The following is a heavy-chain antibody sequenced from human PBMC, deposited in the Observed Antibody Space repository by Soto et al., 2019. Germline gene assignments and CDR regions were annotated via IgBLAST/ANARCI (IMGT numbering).Heavy chain of an antibody. CDR1: GGSISSSSYY. CDR3: ARQEADLIVVVTGAFDI. CDR2: IYYSGST. D-gene: IGHD2-21*02. Sequence: SETLSFTCTVPGGSISSSSYYWGWIRQPPGKGLEWIGSIYYSGSTYYNPSLKSRVTISVDTSKNQFSLKLSSVTAADTAVYYCARQEADLIVVVTGAFDIWGQGTMVT. J-gene: IGHJ3*02. V-gene: IGHV4-39*01.